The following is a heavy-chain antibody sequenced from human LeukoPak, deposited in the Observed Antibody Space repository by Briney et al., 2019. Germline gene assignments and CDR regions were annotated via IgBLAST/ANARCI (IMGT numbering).Heavy chain of an antibody. CDR1: GFTFSSYW. J-gene: IGHJ4*02. D-gene: IGHD3-16*01. V-gene: IGHV3-7*01. CDR2: MKYDGSEK. Sequence: GGSLRLSCAASGFTFSSYWMSWVRQAPGKGLEWVANMKYDGSEKYYVDSVKGRFTISRDNAKNSLYLLMNSLRAEDTAVYYCATLGGKNDYWGQGTLVTVSS. CDR3: ATLGGKNDY.